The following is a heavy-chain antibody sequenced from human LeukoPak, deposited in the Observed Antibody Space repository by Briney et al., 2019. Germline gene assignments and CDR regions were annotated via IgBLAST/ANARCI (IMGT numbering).Heavy chain of an antibody. J-gene: IGHJ4*02. CDR3: ARDARPNLGGKGGFHN. Sequence: GGSLRLSCESPGYTRIISNISWVRQAPGKGLESVSHSYSGGCTFYADSVSVLFTSPSVTSKNSEHLQMNSMRADDTAVYYCARDARPNLGGKGGFHNWGRGHLVTVPS. CDR1: GYTRIISN. D-gene: IGHD2-15*01. CDR2: SYSGGCT. V-gene: IGHV3-66*01.